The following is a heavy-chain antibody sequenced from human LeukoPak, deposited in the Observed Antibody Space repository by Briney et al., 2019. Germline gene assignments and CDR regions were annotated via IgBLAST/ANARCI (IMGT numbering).Heavy chain of an antibody. D-gene: IGHD3-22*01. J-gene: IGHJ4*01. V-gene: IGHV1-69*13. CDR3: ARTAATYYYDSSGYRKDY. CDR2: IIPIFGTA. CDR1: GGTFSSYA. Sequence: ASVKVSCKASGGTFSSYAISWVRQAPGQGLEWMGGIIPIFGTANYAQKFQGRVTITADESTSTAYMELSSLRSEDTAVYYCARTAATYYYDSSGYRKDYWGQNPGHRLL.